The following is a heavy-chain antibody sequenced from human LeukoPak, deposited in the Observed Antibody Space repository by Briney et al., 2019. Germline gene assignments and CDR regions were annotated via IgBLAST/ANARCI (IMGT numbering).Heavy chain of an antibody. CDR2: IYHSGST. CDR3: ARGPDYGDYRTHDYYYYGMDV. CDR1: GHSISSGYY. V-gene: IGHV4-38-2*02. Sequence: SETLSLTCTVSGHSISSGYYWGWFRQPPGKGLEWIGSIYHSGSTYYNPSLNGRVTISVDTSKNQFSLKLSSVTAADTAVYYCARGPDYGDYRTHDYYYYGMDVWGQGTTVSVSS. J-gene: IGHJ6*02. D-gene: IGHD4-17*01.